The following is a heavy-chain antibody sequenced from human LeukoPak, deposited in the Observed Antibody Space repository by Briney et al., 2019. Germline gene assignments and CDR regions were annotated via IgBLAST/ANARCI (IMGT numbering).Heavy chain of an antibody. D-gene: IGHD2-21*02. CDR1: GFTFSTKW. V-gene: IGHV3-7*01. J-gene: IGHJ6*02. Sequence: PGGSLRLSCAASGFTFSTKWMSWVRQAPGQGLEWVANIKGDGSEKEYVDSVMGRFTISRDNAKNSLYLQMNSLRVEDTAVYYCARWEVTAPRGHGLDVWGQGTTVTVSS. CDR3: ARWEVTAPRGHGLDV. CDR2: IKGDGSEK.